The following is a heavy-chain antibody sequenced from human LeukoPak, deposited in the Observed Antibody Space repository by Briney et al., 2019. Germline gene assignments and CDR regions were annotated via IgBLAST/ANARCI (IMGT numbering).Heavy chain of an antibody. V-gene: IGHV4-34*01. D-gene: IGHD3-3*01. CDR3: ARATYYDFWSGYYPRPGFDY. J-gene: IGHJ4*02. CDR1: GGSFSGYY. CDR2: INHSGST. Sequence: PSETLSLTCAVYGGSFSGYYWSWIRQPPGKWLEWIGEINHSGSTNYNPSLKSRVTISVDTSKNQFSLKLSSVTAADTAVYYCARATYYDFWSGYYPRPGFDYWGQGTLVTVSS.